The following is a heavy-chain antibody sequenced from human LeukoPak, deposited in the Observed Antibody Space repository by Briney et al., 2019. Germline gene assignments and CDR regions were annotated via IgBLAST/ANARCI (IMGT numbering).Heavy chain of an antibody. D-gene: IGHD6-19*01. Sequence: GRSLRLSCAASGFTFDDYAMHWVRQAPGKGLEWVSGISWNSGSIGYADSVKGRFTISRDNAKNSLYLQMNSLRAEDTALYYCAKDGSSGWTPGDDAFDIWGQGTMVTVSS. J-gene: IGHJ3*02. CDR3: AKDGSSGWTPGDDAFDI. CDR1: GFTFDDYA. V-gene: IGHV3-9*01. CDR2: ISWNSGSI.